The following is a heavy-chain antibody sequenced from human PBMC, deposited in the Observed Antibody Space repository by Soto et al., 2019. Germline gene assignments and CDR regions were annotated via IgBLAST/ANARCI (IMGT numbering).Heavy chain of an antibody. CDR1: GGSISSGGYY. D-gene: IGHD6-13*01. CDR3: ASRGYSSSWYYFDY. J-gene: IGHJ4*02. V-gene: IGHV4-31*03. Sequence: QVQLQESGPGLVKPSQTLSLTCTVSGGSISSGGYYWSWIRQHPGKGLEWIGYIYYSGSTYYNPSLESRVTISVDTSKNQFALKLSSATAPDTAVYYWASRGYSSSWYYFDYWGQGTLVTVSS. CDR2: IYYSGST.